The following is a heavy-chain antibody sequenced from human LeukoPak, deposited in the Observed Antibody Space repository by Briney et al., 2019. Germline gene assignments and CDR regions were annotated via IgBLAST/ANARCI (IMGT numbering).Heavy chain of an antibody. J-gene: IGHJ4*02. CDR1: GGSISSHY. CDR2: IYYSGST. CDR3: ARAKYGSVGEVFDY. D-gene: IGHD3-10*01. Sequence: SSETLSLTCTVSGGSISSHYWSWIRQPPGKGLEWIGYIYYSGSTNYNPSLKSRVTISVDTSKNQFSLKLSSVTAADTAVYYCARAKYGSVGEVFDYWGQGTLVTVSS. V-gene: IGHV4-59*08.